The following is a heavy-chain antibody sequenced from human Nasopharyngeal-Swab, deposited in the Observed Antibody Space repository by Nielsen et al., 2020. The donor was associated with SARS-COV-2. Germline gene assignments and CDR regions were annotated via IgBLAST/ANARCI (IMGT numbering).Heavy chain of an antibody. CDR3: ARDSYYDILTGRDYYYYYGMDV. V-gene: IGHV3-7*01. J-gene: IGHJ6*02. D-gene: IGHD3-9*01. CDR2: IKQDGSEK. Sequence: GGSLRLSCAASGFTFSSYWMSWVRQAPGKGREWVANIKQDGSEKYYVDSVKGRFTISRDNAKNSLYLQMNSLRAEDTAVYYCARDSYYDILTGRDYYYYYGMDVWGQGTTVTVSS. CDR1: GFTFSSYW.